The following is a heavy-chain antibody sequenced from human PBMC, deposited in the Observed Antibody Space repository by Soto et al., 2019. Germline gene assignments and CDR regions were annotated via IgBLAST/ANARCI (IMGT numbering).Heavy chain of an antibody. J-gene: IGHJ6*02. Sequence: QVQLVQSGAEVKKPGSSVKISCKASGGTFSSYAISWVRQAPGQGLEWMGGIIPIFGTTNYALKFQGRVSIKGDNSTSTADMELSSLRSDDTAVYYCARPSSSSLENSYYYAVDVWGQGTTVIVSS. V-gene: IGHV1-69*14. D-gene: IGHD2-2*01. CDR2: IIPIFGTT. CDR1: GGTFSSYA. CDR3: ARPSSSSLENSYYYAVDV.